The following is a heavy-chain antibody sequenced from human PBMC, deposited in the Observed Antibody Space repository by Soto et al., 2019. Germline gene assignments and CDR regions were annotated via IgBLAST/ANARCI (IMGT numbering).Heavy chain of an antibody. Sequence: EVQLVESGGGLVQPGRSLRLSCAASGFTFDDYAMHWVRQAPGKGLEWVSGISWNSGSIGYADSVKGRFTIFRDNPKNSLYLQMNSLRAEDTALYYCAKARLWGGDGYNSYNYYGLDVWGQGTTVTVSS. J-gene: IGHJ6*02. CDR2: ISWNSGSI. D-gene: IGHD3-16*01. V-gene: IGHV3-9*01. CDR3: AKARLWGGDGYNSYNYYGLDV. CDR1: GFTFDDYA.